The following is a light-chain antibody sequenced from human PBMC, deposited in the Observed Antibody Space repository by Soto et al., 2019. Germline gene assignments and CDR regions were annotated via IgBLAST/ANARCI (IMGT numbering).Light chain of an antibody. CDR1: SSNIGAGYD. V-gene: IGLV1-40*01. CDR3: QSYDSSLSGSEV. Sequence: QTLPTQPPSACGARGQRVPISCTWSSSNIGAGYDVHWYQQLPGTAPKLLIYGNGNRPSGGPDRFSGSKSGTSASLAITGLQAEDEADYYCQSYDSSLSGSEVFGTGTKVTVL. CDR2: GNG. J-gene: IGLJ1*01.